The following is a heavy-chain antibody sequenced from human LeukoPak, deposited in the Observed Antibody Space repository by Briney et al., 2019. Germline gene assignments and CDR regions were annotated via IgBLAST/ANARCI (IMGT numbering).Heavy chain of an antibody. D-gene: IGHD5-12*01. J-gene: IGHJ6*03. CDR2: IRYDGSIK. CDR1: GFIFSSYG. CDR3: AKDTVKVATIRRVPHYMDV. Sequence: GGSLRLSCAASGFIFSSYGMHWVRQAPGKGLEWVSFIRYDGSIKYYADSVKGRFTISRDNSKNTLYLQLNSLRAEDTALYYCAKDTVKVATIRRVPHYMDVWGKGTTVTISS. V-gene: IGHV3-30*02.